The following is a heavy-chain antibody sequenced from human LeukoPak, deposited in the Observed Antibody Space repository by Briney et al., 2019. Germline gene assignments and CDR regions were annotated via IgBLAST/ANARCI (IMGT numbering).Heavy chain of an antibody. D-gene: IGHD5-24*01. CDR2: ISSSSSYI. V-gene: IGHV3-21*01. CDR3: ARDIAEMATIPFDY. J-gene: IGHJ4*02. Sequence: GGSLRLSCAASGFTFSSYSMNWVRQAPGKGLEWVSSISSSSSYIYYADSVKGRFTISRDNAKNSLHLQMNSLRAEDTAVYYCARDIAEMATIPFDYWGQGTLVTVSS. CDR1: GFTFSSYS.